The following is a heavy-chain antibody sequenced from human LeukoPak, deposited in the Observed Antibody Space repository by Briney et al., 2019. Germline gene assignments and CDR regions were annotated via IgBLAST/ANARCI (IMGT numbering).Heavy chain of an antibody. CDR2: IRSKANSYAT. V-gene: IGHV3-73*01. CDR1: GFTFSGSA. D-gene: IGHD2-21*02. J-gene: IGHJ4*02. Sequence: GGSLRLSCAASGFTFSGSAMHWVRQASGKGLEWVGRIRSKANSYATAYAASVKGRFTISRDDSKNTAYLQMNSLKTEDTAVYYCTRHEVVTATGWNNKDYWGQGTLVTVSS. CDR3: TRHEVVTATGWNNKDY.